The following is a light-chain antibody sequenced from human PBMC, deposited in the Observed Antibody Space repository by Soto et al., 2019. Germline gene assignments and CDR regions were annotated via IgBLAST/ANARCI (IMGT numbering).Light chain of an antibody. CDR3: SSYRSSSTLDV. CDR2: EVS. CDR1: SSDIGGYNF. V-gene: IGLV2-14*01. Sequence: QSALTQPASMSGSPGQSITISCTGTSSDIGGYNFVSWYQQHPGKAPKLMIYEVSNRPSGVSNRFSGSKSGNTASLTISGLQAEDEADYYCSSYRSSSTLDVFGGGTKLTVL. J-gene: IGLJ3*02.